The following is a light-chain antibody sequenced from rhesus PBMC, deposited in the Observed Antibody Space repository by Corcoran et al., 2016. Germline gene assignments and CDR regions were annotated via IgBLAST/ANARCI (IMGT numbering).Light chain of an antibody. CDR3: QHSPGTPYS. J-gene: IGKJ2*01. Sequence: DIQMTQSPSSLSASIGDRVTITCRASENVNNYLHWYQQKPGKPPKLLIYKTSTLQSGVPSRFRGSGSGTDSTVTISSRQAEDVATYYCQHSPGTPYSFGQGTKVEIK. CDR1: ENVNNY. CDR2: KTS. V-gene: IGKV1-74*01.